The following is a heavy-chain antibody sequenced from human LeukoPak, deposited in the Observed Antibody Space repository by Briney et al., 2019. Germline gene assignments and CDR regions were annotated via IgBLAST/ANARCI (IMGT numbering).Heavy chain of an antibody. Sequence: GASVKVSCKASGYIFTKYVVHWARQAPGQRPEWVGWIKAGNGDTKYSQNFQDRLTITRDTSASTVYMELSSLTSEDTALYYCARDDCGDTCYPGGYWGQGTLVTVSS. J-gene: IGHJ4*02. D-gene: IGHD2-21*01. V-gene: IGHV1-3*01. CDR2: IKAGNGDT. CDR1: GYIFTKYV. CDR3: ARDDCGDTCYPGGY.